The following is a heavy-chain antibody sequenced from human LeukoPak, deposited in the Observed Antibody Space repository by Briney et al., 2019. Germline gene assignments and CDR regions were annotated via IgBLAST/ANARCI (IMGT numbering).Heavy chain of an antibody. V-gene: IGHV1-69*01. CDR2: T. CDR3: ARDPREQLVWWFDP. Sequence: TNDAQKFQGRVTITADESTSTAYMELSRLRSDDTAVYYCARDPREQLVWWFDPWGQGTLVTVSS. D-gene: IGHD6-13*01. J-gene: IGHJ5*02.